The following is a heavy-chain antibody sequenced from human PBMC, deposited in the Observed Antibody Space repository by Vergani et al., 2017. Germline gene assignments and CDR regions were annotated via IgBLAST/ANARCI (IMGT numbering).Heavy chain of an antibody. CDR1: GFTFDTYT. CDR3: TTAWGLYYLHGEYFQY. D-gene: IGHD3-10*01. V-gene: IGHV3-23*01. J-gene: IGHJ1*01. Sequence: EVQLLESGGGLVQPGGSRRLSCAGAGFTFDTYTMAYVRQAPGKGLEWVATISSGGGDIFYADSVKGRFTISRDNSKNTVFLQMNSLKDEDTAVYYCTTAWGLYYLHGEYFQYWGRGTLVSVSS. CDR2: ISSGGGDI.